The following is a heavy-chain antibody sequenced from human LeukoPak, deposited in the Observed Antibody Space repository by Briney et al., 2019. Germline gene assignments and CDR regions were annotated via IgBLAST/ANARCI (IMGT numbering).Heavy chain of an antibody. CDR2: INHSGST. J-gene: IGHJ6*02. CDR3: ARARPRYCSSTSCYVHYYYGMDV. D-gene: IGHD2-2*01. CDR1: GRSFSGYY. V-gene: IGHV4-34*01. Sequence: SETLSLTCAVYGRSFSGYYWSWIRQPPGKGLEWIGEINHSGSTNDNPSLKSRVTISVDTSKNQFSLKLSSVTAADTAVYYCARARPRYCSSTSCYVHYYYGMDVWGQGTTVTVSS.